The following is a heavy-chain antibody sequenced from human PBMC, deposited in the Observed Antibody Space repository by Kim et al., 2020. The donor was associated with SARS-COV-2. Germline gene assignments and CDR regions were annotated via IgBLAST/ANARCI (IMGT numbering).Heavy chain of an antibody. D-gene: IGHD5-12*01. CDR3: ARDWEMATSKDYFDY. CDR1: GYTFTSYY. J-gene: IGHJ4*02. CDR2: INPSGGST. V-gene: IGHV1-46*01. Sequence: ASVKVSCRASGYTFTSYYMHWVRQAPGQGLEWMGIINPSGGSTSYAQKFQGRVTMTRDTSTSTVYMELSSLRSEDTAVYYCARDWEMATSKDYFDYWGQGTLVTVSS.